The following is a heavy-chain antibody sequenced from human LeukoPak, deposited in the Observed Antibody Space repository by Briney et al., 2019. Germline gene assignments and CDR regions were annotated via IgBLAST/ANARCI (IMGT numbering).Heavy chain of an antibody. CDR3: ARGAAMRGAFDI. Sequence: GRSLRLSCAASGFTFFSYPMHWVRQAPGKGLEWVALISYDGSNKYYADSLEGRFTISRDNSKNTLFLQMNSLRAEDTAVYYCARGAAMRGAFDIWGQGTMVTVSS. CDR2: ISYDGSNK. J-gene: IGHJ3*02. CDR1: GFTFFSYP. D-gene: IGHD2-2*01. V-gene: IGHV3-30-3*01.